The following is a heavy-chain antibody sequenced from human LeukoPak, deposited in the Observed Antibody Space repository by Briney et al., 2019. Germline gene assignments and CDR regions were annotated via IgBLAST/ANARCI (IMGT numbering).Heavy chain of an antibody. Sequence: GGTLRLSCAASGFTFSSYGMSWVRQAPGKGLEWVSAISGSGGSTYYADSVKGRFTISRDNSKNTLYLQMNSLRAEDTAVYYCARGGTSAMFTWYYFDYWGQGTLVTVSS. CDR3: ARGGTSAMFTWYYFDY. CDR1: GFTFSSYG. V-gene: IGHV3-23*01. J-gene: IGHJ4*02. D-gene: IGHD5-18*01. CDR2: ISGSGGST.